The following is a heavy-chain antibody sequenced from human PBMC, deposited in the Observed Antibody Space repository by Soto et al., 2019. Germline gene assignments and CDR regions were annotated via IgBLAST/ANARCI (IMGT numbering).Heavy chain of an antibody. J-gene: IGHJ4*02. Sequence: EASVKVSCKASGYTFTSYGISWVRQAPGQGLEWMGWISAYNGNTNYAQKLQGRVTMTTDTSTSTAYMELRSLRSDDTAVYYCACDSSLRRAYSYGRLNYWGQGTPVTVSS. V-gene: IGHV1-18*04. CDR1: GYTFTSYG. D-gene: IGHD5-18*01. CDR3: ACDSSLRRAYSYGRLNY. CDR2: ISAYNGNT.